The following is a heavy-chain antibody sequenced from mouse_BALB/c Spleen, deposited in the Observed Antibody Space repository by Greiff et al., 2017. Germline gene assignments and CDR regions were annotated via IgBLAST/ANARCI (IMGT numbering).Heavy chain of an antibody. D-gene: IGHD2-14*01. CDR1: GYSINSAYA. CDR3: ARGVRGAMDY. Sequence: ESGPGLVKPSQSLSLTCTVTGYSINSAYAWNWIRQFPGNKLEWMGYISYSGSTSSNPSLKSRISITRDTSKNQFFLQLNSLTTEDTATYYCARGVRGAMDYWGQGTSGTVSS. CDR2: ISYSGST. V-gene: IGHV3-2*02. J-gene: IGHJ4*01.